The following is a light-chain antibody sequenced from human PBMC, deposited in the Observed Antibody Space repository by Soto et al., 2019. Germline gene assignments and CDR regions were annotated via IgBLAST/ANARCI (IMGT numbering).Light chain of an antibody. Sequence: QSVLTQPASVSGSPGQSITISCTGTSSDVGAYNYDSWYQQYPGEAPKVIIYDVSHRPAGVSNRFSGSKSGNTASLTISGLQTQDEADYYCSSYTSATTYVFGTETKVTVL. CDR1: SSDVGAYNY. V-gene: IGLV2-14*01. CDR3: SSYTSATTYV. CDR2: DVS. J-gene: IGLJ1*01.